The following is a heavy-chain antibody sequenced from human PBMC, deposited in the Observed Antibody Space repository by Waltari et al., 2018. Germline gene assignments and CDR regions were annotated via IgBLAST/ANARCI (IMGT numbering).Heavy chain of an antibody. V-gene: IGHV3-7*01. CDR2: IRPDGNEK. D-gene: IGHD4-17*01. CDR1: GFTFSRYR. Sequence: EVPLVESGGGLVQPGGSLRLSWAASGFTFSRYRMSWVRQAPGKGLEWVANIRPDGNEKYYVDSVKGRLTISRDNAKNSLYLQMNSLRVEDTAVYFCARDPSYGAIDYWGQGTLVTVSS. J-gene: IGHJ4*02. CDR3: ARDPSYGAIDY.